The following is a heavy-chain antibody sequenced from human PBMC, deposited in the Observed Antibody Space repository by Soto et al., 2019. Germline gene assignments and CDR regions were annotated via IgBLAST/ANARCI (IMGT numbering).Heavy chain of an antibody. CDR1: GFTFSSDA. CDR2: ISDRDDST. Sequence: GGSLRLSCVTSGFTFSSDAMYWVRQAPGKGLEWVSSISDRDDSTYYADSVKGRFTISRDNSKNTVYLQMYSLRVEDTAVYYCTKEWSREGAWGQGTLVTVSS. J-gene: IGHJ5*02. V-gene: IGHV3-23*01. CDR3: TKEWSREGA. D-gene: IGHD2-15*01.